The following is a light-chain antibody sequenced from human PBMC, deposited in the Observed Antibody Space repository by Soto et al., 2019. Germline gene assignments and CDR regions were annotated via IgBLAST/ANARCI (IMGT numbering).Light chain of an antibody. Sequence: DIVLTQSPGTLSLSPGARAPLSCRASQSVSSNHLAWSQQKPGQAPRLLIYGGSSRATGIPVRFSGSGSGTDFTLTISRLEPEDFAVYYCQQYGSSPTFGQGTKVDI. J-gene: IGKJ1*01. CDR2: GGS. CDR1: QSVSSNH. CDR3: QQYGSSPT. V-gene: IGKV3-20*01.